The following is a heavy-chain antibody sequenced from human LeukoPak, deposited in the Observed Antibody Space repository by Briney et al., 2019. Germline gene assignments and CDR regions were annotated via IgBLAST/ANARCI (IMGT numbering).Heavy chain of an antibody. J-gene: IGHJ4*02. Sequence: SQTLSLTCAISGDSVSSKSAAWNWTRQSPSRGLEWLGRTYYRSKWYNSYAISVKSRITINPDTSKNQFSLKLSSVTAADTAVYYCARDREQQLDYWGQGTLVTVSS. CDR1: GDSVSSKSAA. V-gene: IGHV6-1*01. CDR3: ARDREQQLDY. D-gene: IGHD6-13*01. CDR2: TYYRSKWYN.